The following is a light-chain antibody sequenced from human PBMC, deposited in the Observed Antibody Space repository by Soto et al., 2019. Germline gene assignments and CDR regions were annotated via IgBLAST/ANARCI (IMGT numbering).Light chain of an antibody. CDR3: GTWDSSLIAL. CDR2: ENS. J-gene: IGLJ1*01. V-gene: IGLV1-51*02. Sequence: QSVLAQPPSVSAAPGQKVTISCSGNSSNIGSNDVSWYQQLPGKAPKLLIYENSQGPSGIPDRFSGSKSGTSATLGITGLQTGDEADYYCGTWDSSLIALFGTGTKVA. CDR1: SSNIGSND.